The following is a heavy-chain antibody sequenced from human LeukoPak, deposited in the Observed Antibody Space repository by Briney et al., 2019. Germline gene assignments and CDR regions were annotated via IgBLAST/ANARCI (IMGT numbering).Heavy chain of an antibody. V-gene: IGHV3-30-3*01. CDR2: ILYDGSNK. J-gene: IGHJ4*02. Sequence: GGSLRLSCAASGFTFSSYAMHWVRQAPGKGLEWVAVILYDGSNKYYADSVKGRFTISRDNSKNTLYLQMNSLRAEDTAVYYCARDRPSSGYDYRYYFDYWGQGTLVTVSS. CDR3: ARDRPSSGYDYRYYFDY. CDR1: GFTFSSYA. D-gene: IGHD3-22*01.